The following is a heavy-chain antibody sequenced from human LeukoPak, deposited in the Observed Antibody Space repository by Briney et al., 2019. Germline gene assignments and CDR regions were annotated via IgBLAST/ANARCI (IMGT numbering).Heavy chain of an antibody. V-gene: IGHV1-2*02. D-gene: IGHD4-11*01. Sequence: ASVKVSCKASGYTFTGYYMHWVRQAPGQGLEWMGWINPNSGGTNYAQKFQGRVTMTRDTSISTAYMELSRLRSDDTAVYYCAREWGSMTTVTSFDYWGQGTPVTVSS. CDR2: INPNSGGT. J-gene: IGHJ4*02. CDR1: GYTFTGYY. CDR3: AREWGSMTTVTSFDY.